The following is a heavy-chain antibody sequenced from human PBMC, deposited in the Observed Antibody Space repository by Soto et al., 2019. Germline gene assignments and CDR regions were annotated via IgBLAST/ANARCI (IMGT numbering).Heavy chain of an antibody. Sequence: PGGSLRLSCAASGFTFSSYGMHWVRQAPGKGLEWVAVISYDGSNKYYADSVKGRFTISRDNSKNTLYLQMNSLRAEDTAVYYCAKDRYDFWSGGTFDYWGQGTLVTGLL. CDR2: ISYDGSNK. CDR3: AKDRYDFWSGGTFDY. V-gene: IGHV3-30*18. CDR1: GFTFSSYG. D-gene: IGHD3-3*01. J-gene: IGHJ4*02.